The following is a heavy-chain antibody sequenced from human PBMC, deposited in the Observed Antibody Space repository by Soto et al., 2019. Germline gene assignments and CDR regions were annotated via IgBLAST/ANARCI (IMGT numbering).Heavy chain of an antibody. CDR2: INHSGST. CDR1: GGSFSGYY. D-gene: IGHD6-19*01. V-gene: IGHV4-34*01. J-gene: IGHJ4*02. CDR3: ARTEAASSGWYIDD. Sequence: QVQLQQWGAGLLKPSETLSLTCAVYGGSFSGYYWSWIRQPPGKGLEWIGEINHSGSTNYNPSLKSRVTISVDTAKNQFSPELSSVTAADTAVYYCARTEAASSGWYIDDWGQGTLVTVAS.